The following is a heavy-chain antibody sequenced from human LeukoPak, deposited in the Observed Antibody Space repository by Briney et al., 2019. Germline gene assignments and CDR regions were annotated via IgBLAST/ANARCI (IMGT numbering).Heavy chain of an antibody. CDR2: INPNSGGT. J-gene: IGHJ4*02. CDR1: GYTFTGYY. D-gene: IGHD3-10*01. Sequence: ASVKVSCKASGYTFTGYYMHWVRQAPGQGLEWMGWINPNSGGTNYAQKFQGRVTMTRDTSISTAYMELSRLRSDDTAVYYCASFAPPMDGSGSYLWDAADLHFDYWGQGTLVTVSS. CDR3: ASFAPPMDGSGSYLWDAADLHFDY. V-gene: IGHV1-2*02.